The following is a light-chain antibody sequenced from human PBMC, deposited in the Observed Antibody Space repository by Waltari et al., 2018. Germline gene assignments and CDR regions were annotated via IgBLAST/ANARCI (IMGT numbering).Light chain of an antibody. CDR2: SSN. CDR1: RSNIGAEV. Sequence: QSVLTQPPSASGTPGQTVTITCSGSRSNIGAEVVNWYQVLPGTAPKLLIYSSNQRPSGVPERFSGSKSGTSASLVISGLQSEDEAEYYCATWDYSLDGQVFGGGTKLTVL. J-gene: IGLJ3*02. V-gene: IGLV1-44*01. CDR3: ATWDYSLDGQV.